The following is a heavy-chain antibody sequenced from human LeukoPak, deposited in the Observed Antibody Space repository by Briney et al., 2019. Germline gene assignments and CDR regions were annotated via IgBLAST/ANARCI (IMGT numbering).Heavy chain of an antibody. V-gene: IGHV4-4*07. CDR1: GGSISSYY. D-gene: IGHD6-13*01. J-gene: IGHJ5*02. Sequence: PSETLSLTCTVSGGSISSYYWSWIRQPAGQELEWIGLIYTSGSTNYNPSLKSRVTMSVDTSKNQFSLKLSSVTAADTAVYYCARDRAAAGTVLDPWGQGTLVTVSS. CDR2: IYTSGST. CDR3: ARDRAAAGTVLDP.